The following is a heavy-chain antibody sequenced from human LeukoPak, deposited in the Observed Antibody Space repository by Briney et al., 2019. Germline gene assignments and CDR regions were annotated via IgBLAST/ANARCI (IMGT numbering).Heavy chain of an antibody. V-gene: IGHV1-69*01. Sequence: SSVKVSCKTSGGTFSSYAVSWVRQALGQGLEWMGGIIPILDTTNYAQKFQGRVTITADESASTVYMELSSLRFEETAVYYCARDSSNIIVAPVYWGQGTRVSVSS. J-gene: IGHJ4*02. CDR2: IIPILDTT. CDR3: ARDSSNIIVAPVY. CDR1: GGTFSSYA. D-gene: IGHD5-12*01.